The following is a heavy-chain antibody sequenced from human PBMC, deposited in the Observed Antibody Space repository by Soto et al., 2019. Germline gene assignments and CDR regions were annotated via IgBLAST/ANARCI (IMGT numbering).Heavy chain of an antibody. J-gene: IGHJ4*02. CDR2: ISGSGANT. CDR3: SKGIAESGTLPRDY. Sequence: EVQLLESGGALVQPGGSLRLSCTASGFTFSTLAMSWVRQAPGKGLEWVSAISGSGANTYYSDSVKGRLTISRDNSRNTVYLQMNSLRAEDTALYYCSKGIAESGTLPRDYWGQGTLVTVSS. D-gene: IGHD6-19*01. CDR1: GFTFSTLA. V-gene: IGHV3-23*01.